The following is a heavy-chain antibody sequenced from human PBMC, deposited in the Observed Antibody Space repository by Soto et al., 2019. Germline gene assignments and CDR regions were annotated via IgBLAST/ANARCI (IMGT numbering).Heavy chain of an antibody. CDR3: AKERSSGWSLDY. CDR2: ISGRGDST. V-gene: IGHV3-23*01. CDR1: GFTFSTYA. J-gene: IGHJ4*02. D-gene: IGHD6-19*01. Sequence: EVQLLESGGGLVQPGGSLRLSCAASGFTFSTYAMNWVRQAPGKGLEWVSGISGRGDSTYYADSVKDRFTVSRDNSKNTLYLQMNSLRAEDTAVFYCAKERSSGWSLDYWGQGALVTVSS.